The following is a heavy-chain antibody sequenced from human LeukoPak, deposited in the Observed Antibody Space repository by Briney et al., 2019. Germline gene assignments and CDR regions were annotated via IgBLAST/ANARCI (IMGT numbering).Heavy chain of an antibody. CDR3: AKSAAGTLVWGNWFDP. CDR2: ISGSGGST. V-gene: IGHV3-23*01. D-gene: IGHD6-13*01. Sequence: GGSLRLSCAASGFTFSSYAMSWVRQAPGKGLEWVSAISGSGGSTYYADSVKGRFTISRDNSKNTLYLQMNSVRAEDTAVYYCAKSAAGTLVWGNWFDPWGQGTLVTVSS. CDR1: GFTFSSYA. J-gene: IGHJ5*02.